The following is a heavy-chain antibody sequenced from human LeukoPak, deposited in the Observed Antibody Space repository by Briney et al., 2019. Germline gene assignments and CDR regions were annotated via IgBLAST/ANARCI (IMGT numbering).Heavy chain of an antibody. CDR2: ISYDGSNK. Sequence: GESLRLSCAASGFTFSSYGMHWVRQAPGKGLEWMALISYDGSNKYYADSVKGRFTISRDNSKNTLYLQMNSLRAEDTAVYYCAKDGSAAGTDLVLDYWGQGTLVTVSS. V-gene: IGHV3-30*18. D-gene: IGHD6-13*01. CDR1: GFTFSSYG. CDR3: AKDGSAAGTDLVLDY. J-gene: IGHJ4*02.